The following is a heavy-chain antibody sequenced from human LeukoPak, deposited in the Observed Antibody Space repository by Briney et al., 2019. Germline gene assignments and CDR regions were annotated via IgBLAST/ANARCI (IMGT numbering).Heavy chain of an antibody. CDR3: AKVPFSVYYDSSGYYYYFDY. Sequence: GGSLRPSCAALGFTFTSLAWTWVRRPPGKGREWVPGFSGGGGSTYYADSVKGRFTISRDNSKNTLYLQMNSLRAEDTAVYYCAKVPFSVYYDSSGYYYYFDYWGQGTLVTVSS. V-gene: IGHV3-23*01. CDR1: GFTFTSLA. CDR2: FSGGGGST. J-gene: IGHJ4*02. D-gene: IGHD3-22*01.